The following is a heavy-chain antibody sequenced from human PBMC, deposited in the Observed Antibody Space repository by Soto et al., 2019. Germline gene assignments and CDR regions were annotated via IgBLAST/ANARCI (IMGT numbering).Heavy chain of an antibody. CDR2: TYYSGST. CDR3: VRCEAPALDY. V-gene: IGHV4-30-4*01. J-gene: IGHJ4*02. CDR1: GGSISSGDYY. Sequence: PSETLSLTCTVSGGSISSGDYYWSWIRQPPGKGLEWIGYTYYSGSTYYNPSLKSRVTISVDTSKNQFSLKLASVTAADTAVYYCVRCEAPALDYWGQGTLVTVSS.